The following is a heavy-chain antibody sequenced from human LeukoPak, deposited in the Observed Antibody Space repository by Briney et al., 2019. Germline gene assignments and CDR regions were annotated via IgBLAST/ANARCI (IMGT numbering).Heavy chain of an antibody. CDR3: ARNQDYGVYNSVGAFDI. V-gene: IGHV3-33*01. D-gene: IGHD4-17*01. J-gene: IGHJ3*02. CDR1: GFTFSSYG. Sequence: GGSLRLSCAASGFTFSSYGMHWVRQAPGKGLEWVAVIWYDGSNKYYADSVKGRFTISRDNSKNTPYLQMNGLRAEDTAVYYCARNQDYGVYNSVGAFDIWGQGTMVTVSS. CDR2: IWYDGSNK.